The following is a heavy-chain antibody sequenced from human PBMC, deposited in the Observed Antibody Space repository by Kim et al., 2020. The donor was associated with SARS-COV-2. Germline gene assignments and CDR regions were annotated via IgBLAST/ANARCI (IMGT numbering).Heavy chain of an antibody. CDR1: GLTFSRST. D-gene: IGHD3-10*01. V-gene: IGHV3-30-3*01. CDR3: AREGSGSGSCFDY. J-gene: IGHJ4*02. Sequence: GGSLRLSCAASGLTFSRSTMHWVRQAPGKGLEWVAVICHDGSSKYYADSVKGRFTISGDNSKNTLYLQMNSLRAEDTAMYYCAREGSGSGSCFDYWGQGTLVTVSS. CDR2: ICHDGSSK.